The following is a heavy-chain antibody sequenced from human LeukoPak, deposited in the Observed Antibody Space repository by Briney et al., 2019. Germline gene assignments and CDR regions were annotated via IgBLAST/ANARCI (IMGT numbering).Heavy chain of an antibody. J-gene: IGHJ4*02. CDR3: ARPSYYDSSGADY. CDR1: GYSWTSYW. V-gene: IGHV5-51*01. Sequence: GESLKISCKGSGYSWTSYWIGCVRQTRGKGLEWMGIIYPGDSDTKYSPSFQGQATISADRSINSVYLQWSSLKASDTAMYYCARPSYYDSSGADYWGQGTLVTVSS. CDR2: IYPGDSDT. D-gene: IGHD3-22*01.